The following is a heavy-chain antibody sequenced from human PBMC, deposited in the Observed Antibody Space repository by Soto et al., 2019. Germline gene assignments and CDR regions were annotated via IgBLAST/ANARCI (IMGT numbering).Heavy chain of an antibody. Sequence: ASVKVSCKASGYTFTSYGISWVRQAPGQGLEWMGWISAYNGNTNYAQKLQGRVTMTTDTSTSTAYMELRSLGSDDTAVYYCARGIGYSSSWYRVDYYGMDVWGQGTTVTVSS. V-gene: IGHV1-18*04. D-gene: IGHD6-13*01. J-gene: IGHJ6*02. CDR1: GYTFTSYG. CDR3: ARGIGYSSSWYRVDYYGMDV. CDR2: ISAYNGNT.